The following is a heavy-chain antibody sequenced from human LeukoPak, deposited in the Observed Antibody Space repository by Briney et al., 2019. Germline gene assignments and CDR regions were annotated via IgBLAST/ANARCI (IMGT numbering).Heavy chain of an antibody. V-gene: IGHV3-7*01. CDR1: GFTFSNYW. Sequence: PGGSLRLSCAANGFTFSNYWMGWVRQAPGKGLEWVANIKQDGSEKYYVDSVTGRFTISRDNTKSALYLQMNSLRAEDTAVYYCATLGGSGSYLGEVDYWGQGTLVTVSS. D-gene: IGHD1-26*01. CDR2: IKQDGSEK. CDR3: ATLGGSGSYLGEVDY. J-gene: IGHJ4*02.